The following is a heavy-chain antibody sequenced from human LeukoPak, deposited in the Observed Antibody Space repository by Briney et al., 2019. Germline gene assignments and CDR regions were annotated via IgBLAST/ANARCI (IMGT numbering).Heavy chain of an antibody. J-gene: IGHJ4*02. Sequence: GGSLRLSCAASGFTFSSYSMNWVRQAPGKGLEWVSSISSSSSYIYYADSVKGRFTISRDNAKNSLYLQMNSLRAEDTAVYYCAKDQRSSGWPFDYWGQGTLVTVSS. CDR2: ISSSSSYI. V-gene: IGHV3-21*04. CDR3: AKDQRSSGWPFDY. D-gene: IGHD6-19*01. CDR1: GFTFSSYS.